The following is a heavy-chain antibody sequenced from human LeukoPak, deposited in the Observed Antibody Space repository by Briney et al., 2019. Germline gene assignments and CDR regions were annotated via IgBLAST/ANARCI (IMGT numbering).Heavy chain of an antibody. CDR3: AVNYYDSSGYT. CDR1: GGSISSYY. V-gene: IGHV4-4*07. Sequence: PSETLSLTCTVSGGSISSYYWSWIRQPAGKGLEWIGRIYTSGSTNYNPSLKSRVTILVDTSKNQFSLKLSSVTAADTAVYYCAVNYYDSSGYTWGQGTLVTVSS. CDR2: IYTSGST. D-gene: IGHD3-22*01. J-gene: IGHJ5*02.